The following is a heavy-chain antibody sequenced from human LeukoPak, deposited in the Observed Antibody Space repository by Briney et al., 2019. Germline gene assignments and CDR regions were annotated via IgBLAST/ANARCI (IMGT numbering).Heavy chain of an antibody. D-gene: IGHD4/OR15-4a*01. V-gene: IGHV4-4*07. Sequence: PSETLSLTCTVAGGSITSDYWSWIRQSAGKGLEWIGRIFTSGSTTYNPSLKSRVTMSLDTSKNQFFLKLSSVTAADTAAYFCSRGGANDLWGQGTLVTVSS. CDR3: SRGGANDL. CDR2: IFTSGST. CDR1: GGSITSDY. J-gene: IGHJ5*02.